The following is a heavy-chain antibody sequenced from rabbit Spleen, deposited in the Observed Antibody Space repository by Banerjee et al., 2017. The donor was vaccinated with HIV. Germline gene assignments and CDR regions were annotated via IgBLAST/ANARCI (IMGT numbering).Heavy chain of an antibody. CDR1: GIDFSSSYY. J-gene: IGHJ6*01. V-gene: IGHV1S45*01. D-gene: IGHD8-1*01. CDR3: ARDGAGGSYFAL. Sequence: QEQLVESGGGLVKPEGSLTLTCKASGIDFSSSYYMCWVRQAPGKGLEWIGCINTATAKGVYANWAKGRFTISKTSSTTVTLQMTSLTAADTATYFCARDGAGGSYFALWGPGTLVT. CDR2: INTATAKG.